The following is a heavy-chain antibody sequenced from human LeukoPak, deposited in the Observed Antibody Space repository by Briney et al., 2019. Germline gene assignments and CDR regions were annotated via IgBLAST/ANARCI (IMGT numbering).Heavy chain of an antibody. D-gene: IGHD3-16*01. CDR2: ISYDGSSA. V-gene: IGHV3-74*01. J-gene: IGHJ4*02. Sequence: GGSLRLSCAASGFTFSNYWMHWVRQAPGKGLMWAARISYDGSSADHADSVKGRFTISRDNAKNTLYLQMNSLRVEDTGVYYCARRRTIGDYDYWGQGTLDTVSS. CDR1: GFTFSNYW. CDR3: ARRRTIGDYDY.